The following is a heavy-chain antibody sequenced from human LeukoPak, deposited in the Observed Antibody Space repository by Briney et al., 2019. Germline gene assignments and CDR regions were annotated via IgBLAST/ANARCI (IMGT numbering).Heavy chain of an antibody. CDR1: GGSFSGYY. CDR3: ARVGDYGDFRIDS. Sequence: PSETLSLTCAVYGGSFSGYYWSWIRQPPAKGLEWIGKINHSGSTNYKPSLKSGVTISVDTSKNQFSLKLSSVTAADTAVYYCARVGDYGDFRIDSWGQGNLVTVSS. J-gene: IGHJ4*02. V-gene: IGHV4-34*01. D-gene: IGHD4-17*01. CDR2: INHSGST.